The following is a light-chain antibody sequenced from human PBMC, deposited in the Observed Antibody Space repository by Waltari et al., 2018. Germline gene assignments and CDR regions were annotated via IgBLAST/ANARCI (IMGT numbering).Light chain of an antibody. CDR2: GAS. Sequence: IVMTQSPATLSVSPGDTATLSCRASQRVSSNLAWYQQKPGQAPRLLIYGASTRATGIPARFSGSGSGTEFTLTISSLQSEDFAFYYCQQYNNWPPYTFGQGTKLEIK. CDR3: QQYNNWPPYT. V-gene: IGKV3-15*01. J-gene: IGKJ2*01. CDR1: QRVSSN.